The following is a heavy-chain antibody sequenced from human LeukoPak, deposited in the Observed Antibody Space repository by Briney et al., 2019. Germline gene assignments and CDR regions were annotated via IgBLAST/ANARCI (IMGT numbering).Heavy chain of an antibody. D-gene: IGHD6-19*01. J-gene: IGHJ4*02. Sequence: PGGSLRLSCAASTFTVSTDYMTWVRQAPGKGLEWVSGISGSGGSTFYADSVKGRFTISRDNSENTVYLQMNSLRADDTAVYYCAKTTAGYSSGRYPGWPVDYWGQGTLVTVSS. CDR1: TFTVSTDY. CDR2: ISGSGGST. CDR3: AKTTAGYSSGRYPGWPVDY. V-gene: IGHV3-23*01.